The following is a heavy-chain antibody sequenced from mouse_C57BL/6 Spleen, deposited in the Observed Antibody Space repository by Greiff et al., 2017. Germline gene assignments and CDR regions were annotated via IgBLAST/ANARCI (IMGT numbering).Heavy chain of an antibody. J-gene: IGHJ1*03. V-gene: IGHV14-3*01. CDR2: IDPANGNT. Sequence: EVQMKKAGAGRGRRGASVKLSCTASGFNIKNTYMHWVKQRPEQGLEWIGRIDPANGNTKYAPKFQGKATITADTSSNTAYLQLSSLTSEDTAIYYCARGGFRGYFDVWGTGTTVTVSS. CDR1: GFNIKNTY. CDR3: ARGGFRGYFDV. D-gene: IGHD3-1*01.